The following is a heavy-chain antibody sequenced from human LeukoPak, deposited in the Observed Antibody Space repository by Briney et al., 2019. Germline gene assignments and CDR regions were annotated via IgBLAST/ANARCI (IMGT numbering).Heavy chain of an antibody. CDR1: GFTFSSYA. Sequence: GGSLRLSCAASGFTFSSYAMSWVRQAPGKGLEWVSAISGSGGSTYYADSVKGRFTISRDNSKNTLYLQMNSLRAEDTAVYYCAKDSSITMIVVVIMAIDYWGQGTLVTVSS. V-gene: IGHV3-23*01. CDR2: ISGSGGST. D-gene: IGHD3-22*01. J-gene: IGHJ4*02. CDR3: AKDSSITMIVVVIMAIDY.